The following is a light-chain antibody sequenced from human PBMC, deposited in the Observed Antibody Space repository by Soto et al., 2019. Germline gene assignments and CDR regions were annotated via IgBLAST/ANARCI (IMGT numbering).Light chain of an antibody. J-gene: IGLJ1*01. Sequence: QSVLAQPSSASGTPGQRVTISCSGSSSNIGGNPVNWFQQLPGTAPKLLVYSKNQRPSGVPDRFSGSKSGTSASLAISGLQSDDEGDHYCASWDDSLDGYVFGTGTKVTVL. CDR2: SKN. CDR3: ASWDDSLDGYV. V-gene: IGLV1-44*01. CDR1: SSNIGGNP.